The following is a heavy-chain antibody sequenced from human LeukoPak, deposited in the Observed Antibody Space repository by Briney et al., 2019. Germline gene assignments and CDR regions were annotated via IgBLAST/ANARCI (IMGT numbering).Heavy chain of an antibody. Sequence: PSGTLSLTCAVSGGSISSANWWSWVRQPPGKGLEWIGEIFHSGSTNYNPSLMSRVTVSVDKSKNQFFLRLSSVTAADTAVYYCARDGGFVVVPAVKSHDAFDIWGQGTMVTVSS. D-gene: IGHD2-2*01. CDR1: GGSISSANW. J-gene: IGHJ3*02. V-gene: IGHV4-4*02. CDR3: ARDGGFVVVPAVKSHDAFDI. CDR2: IFHSGST.